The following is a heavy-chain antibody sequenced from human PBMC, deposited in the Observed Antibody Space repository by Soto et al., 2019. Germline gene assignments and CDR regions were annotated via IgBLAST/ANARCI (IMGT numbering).Heavy chain of an antibody. CDR2: IYPGDSDT. Sequence: GESLKISCKGSGYSFTSYWIGWVRQMPGKGLEWMGIIYPGDSDTRYSPSFQGQVTISADKSISTAYLQWSSLKASDTAMYYCARRSFHSSGWYDYGMDVWGQGTTVTVSS. CDR3: ARRSFHSSGWYDYGMDV. V-gene: IGHV5-51*01. D-gene: IGHD6-19*01. CDR1: GYSFTSYW. J-gene: IGHJ6*02.